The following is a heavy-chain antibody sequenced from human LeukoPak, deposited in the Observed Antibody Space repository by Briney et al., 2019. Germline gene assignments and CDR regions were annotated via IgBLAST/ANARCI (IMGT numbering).Heavy chain of an antibody. D-gene: IGHD3-22*01. Sequence: PGGSLRLSCAAPGFTFSSYAMSWVRQAPGKGLEWVSAISGSGGSTYYADSVKGRFTISRDNSKNTLYLQMNSLRAEDTAVYYCAKARGSYYYDSSGPFDYWGQGTLVTVSS. J-gene: IGHJ4*02. V-gene: IGHV3-23*01. CDR2: ISGSGGST. CDR1: GFTFSSYA. CDR3: AKARGSYYYDSSGPFDY.